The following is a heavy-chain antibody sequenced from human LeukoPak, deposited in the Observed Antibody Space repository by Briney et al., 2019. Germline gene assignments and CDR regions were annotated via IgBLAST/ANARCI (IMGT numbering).Heavy chain of an antibody. J-gene: IGHJ4*02. Sequence: PSETLSLTCTVSGGSISSSSYYWGWIRQPPGKGLEWIGSIYYSGSTYYNPSLKSRVTISVDTSKNQFSLKLSSVTAADTAVYYCARVQGSGWSDYWGQGTLVTVSS. D-gene: IGHD6-19*01. CDR3: ARVQGSGWSDY. CDR2: IYYSGST. CDR1: GGSISSSSYY. V-gene: IGHV4-39*07.